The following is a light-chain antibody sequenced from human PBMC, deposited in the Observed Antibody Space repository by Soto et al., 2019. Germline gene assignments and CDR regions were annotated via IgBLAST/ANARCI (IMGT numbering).Light chain of an antibody. Sequence: DIQMTQSPSTLSASVGDRVTITCRASQSISNWLAWYQQKPGKAPKPLIFKASTLESGGPSRYSGSGSGTEFTLNISSLQPDDCATYHCQQYDTYPRTFGQGTKVDIK. CDR2: KAS. J-gene: IGKJ1*01. CDR3: QQYDTYPRT. V-gene: IGKV1-5*03. CDR1: QSISNW.